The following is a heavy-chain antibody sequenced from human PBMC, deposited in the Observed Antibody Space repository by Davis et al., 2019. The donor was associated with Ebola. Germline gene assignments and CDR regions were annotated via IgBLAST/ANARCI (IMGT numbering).Heavy chain of an antibody. CDR2: IKQDGSEK. Sequence: GGSLRLSCAASGFTFSSYAMSWVRQAPGKGLEWVAKIKQDGSEKYYVDSVKGRFTISRDNAENSLFLQMNSLRGEDTAFYYCARGGYYYFDSWGQGTLVTVS. J-gene: IGHJ4*02. V-gene: IGHV3-7*03. CDR1: GFTFSSYA. CDR3: ARGGYYYFDS. D-gene: IGHD3-22*01.